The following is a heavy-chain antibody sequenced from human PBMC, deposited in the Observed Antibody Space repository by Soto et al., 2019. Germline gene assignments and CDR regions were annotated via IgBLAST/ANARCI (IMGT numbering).Heavy chain of an antibody. CDR2: IIPVLGPA. V-gene: IGHV1-69*06. CDR3: ARAAKRYFDY. J-gene: IGHJ4*02. Sequence: QVQLVQSGAEVKKPGSSVRVSCRASGVTVNTFAVSWVRQAPGQGLEWMGGIIPVLGPAFYAQKFQGKVAITADKTTSTAFLEVANLTADDTPVYYCARAAKRYFDYWGQGTLVTVSS. CDR1: GVTVNTFA.